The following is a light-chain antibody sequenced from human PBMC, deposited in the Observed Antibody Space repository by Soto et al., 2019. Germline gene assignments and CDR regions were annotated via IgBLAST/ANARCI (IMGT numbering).Light chain of an antibody. CDR1: QNVNSN. V-gene: IGKV3-15*01. CDR2: GAS. J-gene: IGKJ4*01. CDR3: QQYYSWPPLT. Sequence: EVVMTQSPVTLSVSPGERDTLSCRASQNVNSNLAWYRQKPGQAPRLLIYGASTRATGIPARFSGSGSGTEFTLTISSLQSEDFAIYYCQQYYSWPPLTFGGGTKVEI.